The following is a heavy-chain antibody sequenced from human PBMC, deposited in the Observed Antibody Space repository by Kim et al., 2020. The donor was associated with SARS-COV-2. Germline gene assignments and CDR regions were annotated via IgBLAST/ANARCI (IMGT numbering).Heavy chain of an antibody. D-gene: IGHD4-4*01. V-gene: IGHV5-51*01. J-gene: IGHJ3*02. CDR3: ARPGRSNYAFDI. Sequence: RYRPSFQGKVTISVDKSISTAYLQRSSLKASDTAMYYCARPGRSNYAFDIWGQGTMVTVSS.